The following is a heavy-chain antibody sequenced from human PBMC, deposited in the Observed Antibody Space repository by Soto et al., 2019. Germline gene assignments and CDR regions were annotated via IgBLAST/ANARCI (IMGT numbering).Heavy chain of an antibody. Sequence: EEQLVASGGGLVQPGGSLRLSCEASGFTLGSYWMSWVRQAPGKGLEWLATIKTDASEKKYVDSVKGRFTMSRDNSKNTLYLQVNSLRAEDTAVYYCAKAYSGPFDVWGQGTMVTVSS. V-gene: IGHV3-7*01. CDR1: GFTLGSYW. CDR2: IKTDASEK. J-gene: IGHJ3*01. D-gene: IGHD1-26*01. CDR3: AKAYSGPFDV.